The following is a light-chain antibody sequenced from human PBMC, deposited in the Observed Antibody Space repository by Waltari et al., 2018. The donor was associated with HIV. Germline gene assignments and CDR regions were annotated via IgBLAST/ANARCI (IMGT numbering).Light chain of an antibody. CDR3: SAWDVTLNGLV. CDR1: SSTLQRRP. CDR2: INT. J-gene: IGLJ2*01. V-gene: IGLV1-44*01. Sequence: QSLLTQSPSASGTPGHRVNISCFAPSSTLQRRPLNWYQHFPGTPPNLLIFINTERPSGVPDRFSGSKSGTSASLAISGLHSQDEADYYCSAWDVTLNGLVFGGGTRLSVL.